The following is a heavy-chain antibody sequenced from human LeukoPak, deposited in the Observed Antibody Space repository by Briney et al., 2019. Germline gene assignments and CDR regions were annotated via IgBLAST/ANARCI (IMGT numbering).Heavy chain of an antibody. CDR3: ARDQYVWGSYRQSFDY. CDR1: GFTFSSYE. CDR2: ISSSGSTI. J-gene: IGHJ4*02. V-gene: IGHV3-48*03. Sequence: PGGSLRLSCAAYGFTFSSYEMNWVRQAPGKGLEWVSYISSSGSTIYYADSVKGRFTISRDNAKNSLYLQMNSLRAEHRAVYYYARDQYVWGSYRQSFDYWGQGTLVTVSS. D-gene: IGHD3-16*02.